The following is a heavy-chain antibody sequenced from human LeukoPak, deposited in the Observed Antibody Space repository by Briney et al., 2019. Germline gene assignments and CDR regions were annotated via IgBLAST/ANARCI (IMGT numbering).Heavy chain of an antibody. CDR2: IIPIFGTA. Sequence: SVKVSCKASGGTFSSYAISWVRQAPGQGLEWMGGIIPIFGTANYAQKFQGKVTITADKSTSTAYMELSSLRSEDTAVYYCARERYCSSTSCYLWFDPRGQGTLVTVSS. D-gene: IGHD2-2*01. V-gene: IGHV1-69*06. CDR3: ARERYCSSTSCYLWFDP. CDR1: GGTFSSYA. J-gene: IGHJ5*02.